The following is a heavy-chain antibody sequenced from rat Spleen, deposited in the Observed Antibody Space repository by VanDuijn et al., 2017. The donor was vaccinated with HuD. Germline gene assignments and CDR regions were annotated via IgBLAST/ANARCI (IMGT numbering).Heavy chain of an antibody. CDR3: ARHGRGERTYYYVMDV. CDR2: ISYDGSGT. CDR1: GFTFSDCY. J-gene: IGHJ4*01. V-gene: IGHV5-7*01. Sequence: EVQLVESGGGLVQPGRSLKLSCAASGFTFSDCYMAWVRQAPTKGLEWVATISYDGSGTYYLESVKGRFTISRDNAKNTLYRQMDNLKSEDTATYYCARHGRGERTYYYVMDVWGQGASVTVSS. D-gene: IGHD4-3*01.